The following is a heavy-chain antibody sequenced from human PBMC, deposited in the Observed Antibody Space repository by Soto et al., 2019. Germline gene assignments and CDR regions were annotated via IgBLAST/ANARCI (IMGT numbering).Heavy chain of an antibody. CDR2: INHSGST. CDR3: ARRYGYSFDY. Sequence: PSETLSLTCAVYVGSFSGYYWSWIRQPPGKGLEWIGEINHSGSTNYNPCLKSRVTISVDTSKNQFSLKLSSVTAADTAVYYCARRYGYSFDYWGQGTLVTVSS. CDR1: VGSFSGYY. J-gene: IGHJ4*02. D-gene: IGHD1-1*01. V-gene: IGHV4-34*01.